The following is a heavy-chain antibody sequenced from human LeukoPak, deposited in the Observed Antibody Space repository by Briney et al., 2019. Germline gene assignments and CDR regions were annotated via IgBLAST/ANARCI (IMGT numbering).Heavy chain of an antibody. J-gene: IGHJ4*02. D-gene: IGHD4-17*01. CDR3: AKVYGTTVTTGGDY. V-gene: IGHV3-30*18. Sequence: GRSLRLSCAASGFTFSSYGMHWVRRAPGKGLEWVAVISYDGSNKYYADSVKGRFTISRDNSKNTLYLQMNSLRAEDTAVYYCAKVYGTTVTTGGDYWGQGTLVTVSS. CDR1: GFTFSSYG. CDR2: ISYDGSNK.